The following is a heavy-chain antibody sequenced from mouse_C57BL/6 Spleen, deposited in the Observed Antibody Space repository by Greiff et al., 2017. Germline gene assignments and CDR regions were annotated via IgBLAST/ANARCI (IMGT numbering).Heavy chain of an antibody. CDR3: ARHGSSSDYFDY. J-gene: IGHJ3*01. Sequence: VQLQQPGAELVRPGSSVKLSCKASGYTFTSYWMHWVKQRPIQGLEWIGNIDPSDSETHYNQKFKDKATLTVDKSSSTAYMQLSSLTSEDSAVYYCARHGSSSDYFDYWGQGTLVTVSA. CDR2: IDPSDSET. V-gene: IGHV1-52*01. CDR1: GYTFTSYW. D-gene: IGHD1-1*01.